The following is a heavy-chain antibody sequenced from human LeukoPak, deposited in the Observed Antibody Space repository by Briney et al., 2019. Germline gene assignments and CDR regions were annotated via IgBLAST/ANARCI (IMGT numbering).Heavy chain of an antibody. Sequence: SETLSLTCTVSGGSISSYYWSWIRQPPGKGLEWIGYIYYSGSTNYNPSLKSRVTISVDTSKNQFSLQLSSVTAADTAVYYCARVVSNYDSSGLKAFDIWGQGTMVTVSS. V-gene: IGHV4-59*01. J-gene: IGHJ3*02. D-gene: IGHD3-22*01. CDR1: GGSISSYY. CDR2: IYYSGST. CDR3: ARVVSNYDSSGLKAFDI.